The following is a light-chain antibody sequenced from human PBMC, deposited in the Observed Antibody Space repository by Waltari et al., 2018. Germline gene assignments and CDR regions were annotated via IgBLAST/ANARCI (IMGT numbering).Light chain of an antibody. V-gene: IGLV2-11*01. CDR3: CSHAGSNTLQ. Sequence: QSALTQPRSVSGSPGQSVTISCTAMSSDVGDFNYVSWYQQHPDKAPKLMIYDDTKRPSWFPDRFSGSKSGNTASLTISGLQADDEADYYCCSHAGSNTLQIGGGTELTVL. CDR2: DDT. J-gene: IGLJ2*01. CDR1: SSDVGDFNY.